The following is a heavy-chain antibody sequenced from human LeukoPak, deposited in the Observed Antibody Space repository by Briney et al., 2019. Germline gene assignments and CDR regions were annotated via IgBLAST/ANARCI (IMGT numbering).Heavy chain of an antibody. D-gene: IGHD3-9*01. V-gene: IGHV3-11*01. Sequence: GGSLRLSCAASGFTFSDYYMSWICQAPGKGLEWVSYISSSGSTIYYADSVKGRFTISRDNAKNSLYLQMNSLRAEDTAVYYCARVRILRYFDWSHYFNYWGQGTLVTVSS. CDR1: GFTFSDYY. J-gene: IGHJ4*02. CDR3: ARVRILRYFDWSHYFNY. CDR2: ISSSGSTI.